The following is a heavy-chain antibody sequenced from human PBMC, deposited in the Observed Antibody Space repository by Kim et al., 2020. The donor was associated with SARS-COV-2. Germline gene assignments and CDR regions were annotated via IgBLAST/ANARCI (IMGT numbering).Heavy chain of an antibody. CDR2: DGGSR. V-gene: IGHV3-74*01. CDR3: TSIFEY. Sequence: DGGSRYYAGSVKGRFTTSRDNANNMVYLQMNSLRVDDTAIYYCTSIFEYWGQGALVTVSS. D-gene: IGHD3-3*02. J-gene: IGHJ4*02.